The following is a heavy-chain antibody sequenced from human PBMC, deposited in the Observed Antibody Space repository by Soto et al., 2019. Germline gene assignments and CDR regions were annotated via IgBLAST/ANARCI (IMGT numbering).Heavy chain of an antibody. D-gene: IGHD3-16*01. CDR2: ISGSGGRS. CDR1: GFTFSNYA. Sequence: PGGSLRLSCAASGFTFSNYAMTWVRQGPGKGLEWVSGISGSGGRSYYADSVKGRFTISRDNSKSTLYLQMNSLRAEETDVYYCAKAYFVWSSEQPYYFDYWGQGTLVTVSS. V-gene: IGHV3-23*01. J-gene: IGHJ4*02. CDR3: AKAYFVWSSEQPYYFDY.